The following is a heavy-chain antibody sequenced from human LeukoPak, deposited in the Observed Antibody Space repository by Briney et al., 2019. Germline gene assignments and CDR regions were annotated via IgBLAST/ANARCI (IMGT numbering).Heavy chain of an antibody. J-gene: IGHJ4*02. Sequence: GGSLRLSCAASGFTFSSYGMHWVRQAPGKGLEWVAVIWYDGSNKYYADSVKGRFTISRDNSKNTLYLQMNSLRAEDTAVYYCAREGGGYSGYDYDYFDYWGQGTLVTVSS. D-gene: IGHD5-12*01. CDR1: GFTFSSYG. CDR2: IWYDGSNK. CDR3: AREGGGYSGYDYDYFDY. V-gene: IGHV3-33*01.